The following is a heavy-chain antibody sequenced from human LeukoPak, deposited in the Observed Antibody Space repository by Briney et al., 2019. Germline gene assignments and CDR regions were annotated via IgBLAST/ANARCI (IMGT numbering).Heavy chain of an antibody. Sequence: GGSLRLSCAASGFTFSSYAMSWVRQAPGKGLEWVSAISGSGGSTYYADSVKGRLTISRDNSNNMVYVQMNSLRAEDSALYFCARGNEYFQYWGQGTLVTVS. J-gene: IGHJ1*01. V-gene: IGHV3-23*01. CDR2: ISGSGGST. CDR3: ARGNEYFQY. CDR1: GFTFSSYA.